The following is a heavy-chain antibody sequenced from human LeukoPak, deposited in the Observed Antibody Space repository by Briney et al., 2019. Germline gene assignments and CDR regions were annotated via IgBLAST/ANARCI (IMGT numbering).Heavy chain of an antibody. V-gene: IGHV1-18*04. J-gene: IGHJ5*02. CDR1: GYTFTSYG. CDR3: ARDIVVVPAAYNWFDP. Sequence: ASVTVSCKASGYTFTSYGISWVRQAPGQGLEWMGWISAYNGNTNYAQKLQGRVTMTTDTSTSTAYMELRSLRSDDTAVYYCARDIVVVPAAYNWFDPWGQGTLVTVSS. D-gene: IGHD2-2*01. CDR2: ISAYNGNT.